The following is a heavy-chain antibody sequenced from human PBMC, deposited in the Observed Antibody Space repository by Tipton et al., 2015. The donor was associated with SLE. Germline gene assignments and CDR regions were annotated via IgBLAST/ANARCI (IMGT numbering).Heavy chain of an antibody. D-gene: IGHD5-18*01. J-gene: IGHJ3*02. CDR1: GFDVSSNY. CDR3: ARYSYFAAAFDI. Sequence: LRLSCAASGFDVSSNYMTWIRQPAGKGPEYIGRIYSTGDINYNPALKSRVTILADTSKDQFSLKLSSVTAADTAMYYCARYSYFAAAFDIWGQGTLVTVSS. CDR2: IYSTGDI. V-gene: IGHV4-4*07.